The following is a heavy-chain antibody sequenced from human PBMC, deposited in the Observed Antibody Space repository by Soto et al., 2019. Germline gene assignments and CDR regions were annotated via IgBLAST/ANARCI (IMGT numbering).Heavy chain of an antibody. CDR2: ISGSGGST. CDR3: AKDPMNYDFWSGYPNRFEP. J-gene: IGHJ5*02. D-gene: IGHD3-3*01. V-gene: IGHV3-23*01. CDR1: GFTFSSYA. Sequence: GGSLRLSCAASGFTFSSYAMSWVRQAPGKGLEWVSAISGSGGSTYYADSVKGRFTISRDNSKNTLYLQMNSLRAEDTAVYYCAKDPMNYDFWSGYPNRFEPWGQGTLVT.